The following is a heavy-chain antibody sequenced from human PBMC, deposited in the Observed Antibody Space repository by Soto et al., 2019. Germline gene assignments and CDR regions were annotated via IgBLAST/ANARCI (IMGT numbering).Heavy chain of an antibody. CDR2: IWYDGSNK. CDR1: GFTFSSYG. D-gene: IGHD6-19*01. J-gene: IGHJ4*02. CDR3: ARDRYSSGWYDLDY. V-gene: IGHV3-33*01. Sequence: QVQLVESGGGEVQPGRSLRLSCAASGFTFSSYGMHWVRQAPGKGLEWVAVIWYDGSNKYYADSVKGRFTISRDNSKNTLYLQMNSLRAEDTAVYYCARDRYSSGWYDLDYWGQGTLVTVSS.